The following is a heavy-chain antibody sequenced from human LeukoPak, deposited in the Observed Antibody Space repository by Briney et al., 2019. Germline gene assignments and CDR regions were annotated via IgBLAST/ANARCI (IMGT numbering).Heavy chain of an antibody. Sequence: ASVKLSCKASGYTFTNYGISWVRQAPGQGLEWMAWISANNGETRYAQNLQGRVTMTTDTSTSTAYMELRSLRSDDTAVYYCARVPPSAHQLLSSDYWGQGTQVTVSS. V-gene: IGHV1-18*04. CDR2: ISANNGET. D-gene: IGHD2-2*01. CDR3: ARVPPSAHQLLSSDY. CDR1: GYTFTNYG. J-gene: IGHJ4*02.